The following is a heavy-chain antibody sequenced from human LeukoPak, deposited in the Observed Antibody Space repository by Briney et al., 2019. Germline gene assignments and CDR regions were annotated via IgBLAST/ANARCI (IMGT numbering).Heavy chain of an antibody. V-gene: IGHV4-34*01. Sequence: PSETLSLTCAVYGGSFSGYYWSWIRQPPGKGLEWIGEINHSGSTNYNPSLKSRVTISVDTSKNQFSLKLSSVTAADTAVYYCARRQRITMVRGVIRGYYFDYWGQGTLVTVSS. CDR1: GGSFSGYY. CDR3: ARRQRITMVRGVIRGYYFDY. J-gene: IGHJ4*02. CDR2: INHSGST. D-gene: IGHD3-10*01.